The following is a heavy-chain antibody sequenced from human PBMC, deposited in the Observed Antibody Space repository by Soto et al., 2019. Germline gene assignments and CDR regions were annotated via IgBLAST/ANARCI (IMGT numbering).Heavy chain of an antibody. V-gene: IGHV3-30*18. CDR2: ISYDGSNK. Sequence: GGSLRLSCAASGFTFSSYGMHWVRQAPGKGLEWVAVISYDGSNKYYADSVKGRFTISRDNSKNTLYLQMNSLRAEDTAVYYCAKESDLGYYDSSGYFDYWGKGPLVTVSS. CDR1: GFTFSSYG. D-gene: IGHD3-22*01. CDR3: AKESDLGYYDSSGYFDY. J-gene: IGHJ4*02.